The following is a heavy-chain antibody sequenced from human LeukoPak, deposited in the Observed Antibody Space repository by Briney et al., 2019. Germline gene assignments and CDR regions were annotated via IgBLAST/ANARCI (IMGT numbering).Heavy chain of an antibody. CDR2: ISSSDNNI. D-gene: IGHD4/OR15-4a*01. Sequence: TGGSLRLSCAASGFTFSDYYMSWIRQAPEKGLEWVSYISSSDNNIHYADSVKGRFTLSRDNAKKSLYLQMNSLRAGDTAVYYCARVWCGRVGATAGYYGMDVWGQGTTVTVSS. V-gene: IGHV3-11*01. J-gene: IGHJ6*02. CDR1: GFTFSDYY. CDR3: ARVWCGRVGATAGYYGMDV.